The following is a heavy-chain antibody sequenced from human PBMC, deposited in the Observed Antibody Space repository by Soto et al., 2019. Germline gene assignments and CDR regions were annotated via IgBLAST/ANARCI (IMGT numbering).Heavy chain of an antibody. CDR2: IYHSGST. CDR3: ARVRQVPAAGEVFDY. Sequence: SETLSLTCAVSGCSISSGGYSWSWIRQPPGKGLEWIGYIYHSGSTYYNPSLKSRVTISVDRSKNQFSLKLSSVTAADTAVYYCARVRQVPAAGEVFDYWGQGTLVTVSS. D-gene: IGHD2-2*01. V-gene: IGHV4-30-2*01. J-gene: IGHJ4*02. CDR1: GCSISSGGYS.